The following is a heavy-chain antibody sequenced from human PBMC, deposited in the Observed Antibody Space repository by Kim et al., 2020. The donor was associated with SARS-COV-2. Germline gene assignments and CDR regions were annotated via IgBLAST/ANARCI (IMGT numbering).Heavy chain of an antibody. CDR3: ARGGSYYTLDV. D-gene: IGHD1-26*01. V-gene: IGHV3-21*01. Sequence: GGSLRLSCAASGFSFTNHPLNWVRQAPGKGLEWVSSISGSATQIYYADSVTGRFTISRDNAKKSVFLQMNGLTVEDTGLYFCARGGSYYTLDVWGQGIPVTVS. CDR2: ISGSATQI. CDR1: GFSFTNHP. J-gene: IGHJ4*02.